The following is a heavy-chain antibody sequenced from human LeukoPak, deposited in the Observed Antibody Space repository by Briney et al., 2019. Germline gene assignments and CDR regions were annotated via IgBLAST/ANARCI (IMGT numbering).Heavy chain of an antibody. CDR3: AREGPTGSLDS. V-gene: IGHV3-53*01. Sequence: GGSLRLSRAASGFTVSSDHMHWVRQAPGKGLEWVSGIYTSGNIYYVDSVRGRFTISRDNSNNTASLQMDTIRVEDTAVYYCAREGPTGSLDSWGQGTLVTVSS. D-gene: IGHD1-26*01. J-gene: IGHJ4*02. CDR2: IYTSGNI. CDR1: GFTVSSDH.